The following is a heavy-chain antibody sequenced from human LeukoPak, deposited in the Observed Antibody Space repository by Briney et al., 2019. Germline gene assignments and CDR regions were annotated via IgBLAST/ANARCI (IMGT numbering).Heavy chain of an antibody. V-gene: IGHV4-38-2*02. CDR2: IIHSGSD. CDR3: ARASSLNYYFGMDV. J-gene: IGHJ6*02. Sequence: SETLSLTCTVSGYSISSGYYWGWIRQPPGKGLEWIGNIIHSGSDFYNPSLKSRVTISVDTSKNQFSLNLSSVTAADTAVYYCARASSLNYYFGMDVWGQGTTVTVSS. CDR1: GYSISSGYY.